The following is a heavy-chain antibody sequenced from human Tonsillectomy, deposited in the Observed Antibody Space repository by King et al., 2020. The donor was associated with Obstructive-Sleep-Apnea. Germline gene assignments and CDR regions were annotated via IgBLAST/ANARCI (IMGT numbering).Heavy chain of an antibody. Sequence: QVTLKESGPTLVKPTQTLTLTCTFSGFSLSTSGVGVGWIRQPPGKALEWLALIYWDDDKRYSPSLKSRLTITKDTSKNQVVLTMTNMDPVDTATYYCAHVFPDSSGYFLGMGYYYGMDVWGQGTTVTDSS. J-gene: IGHJ6*02. CDR1: GFSLSTSGVG. CDR2: IYWDDDK. CDR3: AHVFPDSSGYFLGMGYYYGMDV. V-gene: IGHV2-5*02. D-gene: IGHD3-22*01.